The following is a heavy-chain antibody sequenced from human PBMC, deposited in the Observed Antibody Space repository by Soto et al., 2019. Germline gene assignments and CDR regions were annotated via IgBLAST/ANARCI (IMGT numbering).Heavy chain of an antibody. J-gene: IGHJ4*02. V-gene: IGHV3-15*07. Sequence: EVQLVESGGDLVKPGGSLRLSCAASGFTFSNAWMNWVRQAPGKGLEWVGRIKSKTDGGTTDYAAPVKGRFTISRDDSKNTLYLQVNSLKTEDTAVYYCTTDAGWVNYGDYGAYWGQGTLVTVSS. CDR1: GFTFSNAW. CDR3: TTDAGWVNYGDYGAY. D-gene: IGHD4-17*01. CDR2: IKSKTDGGTT.